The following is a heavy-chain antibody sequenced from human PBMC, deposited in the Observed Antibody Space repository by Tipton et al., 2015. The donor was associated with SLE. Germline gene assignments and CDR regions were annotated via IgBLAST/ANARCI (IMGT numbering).Heavy chain of an antibody. CDR1: GGSISSSSYY. Sequence: TLSLTCTVSGGSISSSSYYWGWIRQPPGKGLEWIGSIYYSGSTYYNPSLKSRVTISVDTSKNQFSLKLSSVTAADTAVYYCASGSGSYSNWGQGTLVTISS. CDR3: ASGSGSYSN. D-gene: IGHD1-26*01. V-gene: IGHV4-39*07. J-gene: IGHJ4*02. CDR2: IYYSGST.